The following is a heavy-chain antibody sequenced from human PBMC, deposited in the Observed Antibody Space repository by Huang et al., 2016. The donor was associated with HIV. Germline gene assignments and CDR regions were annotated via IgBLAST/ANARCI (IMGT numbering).Heavy chain of an antibody. D-gene: IGHD3-22*01. Sequence: QVQLEQWGAGLLKASETLSLTCAVYGGSFSGYYWNWLRQAPGKGLEWVGEINHSGNTNYNPSLKSRVNMSVDTSESQFSLYLTSLSAADTGTYFCARRYNSRRDYWGRGTLVTVHS. CDR3: ARRYNSRRDY. V-gene: IGHV4-34*02. CDR1: GGSFSGYY. J-gene: IGHJ4*02. CDR2: INHSGNT.